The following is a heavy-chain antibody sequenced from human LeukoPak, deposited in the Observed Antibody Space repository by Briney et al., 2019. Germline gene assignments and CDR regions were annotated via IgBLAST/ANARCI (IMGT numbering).Heavy chain of an antibody. Sequence: PSETLSLTCAVYGGSFSGYYWSWIRQPPGKGLEWIGSIHYSGSTYYNPSLQSRVTISIDTSKNQFSLKLSSVTAADTAVYYCARHRYYYRSGSYYGAPYYMDVWGKGTTVTISS. CDR3: ARHRYYYRSGSYYGAPYYMDV. V-gene: IGHV4-34*01. J-gene: IGHJ6*03. CDR1: GGSFSGYY. CDR2: IHYSGST. D-gene: IGHD3-10*01.